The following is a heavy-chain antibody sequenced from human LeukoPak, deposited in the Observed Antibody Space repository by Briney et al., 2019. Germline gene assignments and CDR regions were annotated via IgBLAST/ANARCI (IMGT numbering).Heavy chain of an antibody. Sequence: SQTLSLTCAVSGGSISSGGYSWSWIRQPPGKGLEWIGYIYHSGSTYYNPSLKSRVTISVDRSKNQFSLKLSSVTAADTAVYYCARAYDSSGYSPWAHWYFDLWGRGTLVTVSS. CDR3: ARAYDSSGYSPWAHWYFDL. V-gene: IGHV4-30-2*01. CDR1: GGSISSGGYS. J-gene: IGHJ2*01. D-gene: IGHD3-22*01. CDR2: IYHSGST.